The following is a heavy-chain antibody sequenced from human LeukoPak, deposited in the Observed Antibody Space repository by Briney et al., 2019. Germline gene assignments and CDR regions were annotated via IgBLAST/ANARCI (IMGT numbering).Heavy chain of an antibody. CDR2: LNPSGGGT. J-gene: IGHJ4*02. CDR1: GYTFTSYY. CDR3: ARETDIASAANYFDY. D-gene: IGHD6-13*01. Sequence: SVKVSCKASGYTFTSYYIHWVRQAPGQGLEWMGILNPSGGGTTYAQKFQGGVTMTSDMSTSTVYMELSSLRSEDTAVYYCARETDIASAANYFDYWGQGTLVTVSS. V-gene: IGHV1-46*01.